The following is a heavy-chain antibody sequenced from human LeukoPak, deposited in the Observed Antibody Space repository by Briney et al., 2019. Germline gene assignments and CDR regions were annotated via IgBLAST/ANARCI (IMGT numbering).Heavy chain of an antibody. J-gene: IGHJ4*02. CDR2: IYYSGST. CDR3: TRVSHSSSWWIDS. V-gene: IGHV4-31*03. Sequence: SETLSLTCTVSGGSISSGGYYWSWIRRHPGKGLEWIGYIYYSGSTYYNPSLKSRLTISVDRSKNQFSLKLTSAMAADAAVYYCTRVSHSSSWWIDSWGQGTLVTVSS. D-gene: IGHD6-13*01. CDR1: GGSISSGGYY.